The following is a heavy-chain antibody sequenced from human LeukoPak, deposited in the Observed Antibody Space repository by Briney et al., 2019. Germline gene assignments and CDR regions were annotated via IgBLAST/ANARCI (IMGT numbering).Heavy chain of an antibody. CDR2: IYYSGST. CDR3: ARGSSGWDDAFDI. J-gene: IGHJ3*02. V-gene: IGHV4-31*03. CDR1: GGSISSGGYY. D-gene: IGHD6-19*01. Sequence: PSQTLSLTCTVSGGSISSGGYYWRWIRQHPGKGLEWIGYIYYSGSTYYNPSLKSRVTISVDTSKNQFSLKLSSVTAADTAVYYCARGSSGWDDAFDIWGQGTMVTVSS.